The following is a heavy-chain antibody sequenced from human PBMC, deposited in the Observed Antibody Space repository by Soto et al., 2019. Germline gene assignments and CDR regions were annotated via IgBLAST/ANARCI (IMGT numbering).Heavy chain of an antibody. CDR1: GGCMSSSL. CDR2: IYTSGST. CDR3: ARANSSPKWFDP. J-gene: IGHJ5*02. D-gene: IGHD6-13*01. Sequence: LAIRSAASGGCMSSSLGGVILQPAGKGLEWIGRIYTSGSTNYNPSLKSRVTMSVDTSKNQFSLKLSSVTAADTAVYYCARANSSPKWFDPWGQGTLVTVSS. V-gene: IGHV4-4*07.